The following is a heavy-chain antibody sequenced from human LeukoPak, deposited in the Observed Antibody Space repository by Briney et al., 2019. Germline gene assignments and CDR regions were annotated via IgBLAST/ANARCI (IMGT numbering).Heavy chain of an antibody. CDR1: GFPFNSYS. D-gene: IGHD6-13*01. CDR3: ARRVAAGVDP. Sequence: GGSLRLSCAVSGFPFNSYSVHWVRQAPGKGLEWVSSISGSGSSLDYSDSVKGRFAVSRDNANDSLYLQMNSLRVDDSAVYFCARRVAAGVDPWGQGTRVTVSS. J-gene: IGHJ5*02. CDR2: ISGSGSSL. V-gene: IGHV3-21*01.